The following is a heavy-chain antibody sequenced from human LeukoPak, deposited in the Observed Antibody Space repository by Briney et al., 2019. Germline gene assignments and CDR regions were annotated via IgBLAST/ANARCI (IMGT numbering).Heavy chain of an antibody. V-gene: IGHV3-33*01. CDR1: GFTFSSYG. J-gene: IGHJ4*02. D-gene: IGHD2-15*01. CDR3: ARDLKPGYCSGGSGGY. Sequence: PGGSLRLSCAASGFTFSSYGMHWVRQAPGKGLEWVAVIWYDGSNKYYADSVKGRFTISRDNSKNTLYLQMNSLRAEDTAVYYCARDLKPGYCSGGSGGYWGQGTLVTVSS. CDR2: IWYDGSNK.